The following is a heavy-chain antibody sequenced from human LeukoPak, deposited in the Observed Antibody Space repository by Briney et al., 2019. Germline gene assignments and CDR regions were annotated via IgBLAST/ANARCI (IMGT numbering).Heavy chain of an antibody. V-gene: IGHV4-38-2*02. Sequence: SETLSLTCTVSGYSISSGYYWGRIRQPPGKGLEWIGSYYHNASTYYNTSRKSRVTIPVDTSKNQFSLKLSSVTAADTAVYYCARGLLERRTNWFYPWGDGTLGTVSS. J-gene: IGHJ5*02. D-gene: IGHD1-1*01. CDR3: ARGLLERRTNWFYP. CDR1: GYSISSGYY. CDR2: YYHNAST.